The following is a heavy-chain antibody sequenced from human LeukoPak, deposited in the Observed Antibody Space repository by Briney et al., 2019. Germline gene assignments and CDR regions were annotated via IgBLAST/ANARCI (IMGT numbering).Heavy chain of an antibody. CDR1: GFTFSSYA. CDR3: ASLWFGESDHPVMDS. J-gene: IGHJ4*02. CDR2: ISGSGGST. V-gene: IGHV3-23*01. D-gene: IGHD3-10*01. Sequence: GGPLRLSCAASGFTFSSYAMSWVRQAPGKGLEWVSAISGSGGSTYYADSVKGRFTISRDNSKNTLYLQMNSLRAEDTAVYYCASLWFGESDHPVMDSWGQGTLVTVSS.